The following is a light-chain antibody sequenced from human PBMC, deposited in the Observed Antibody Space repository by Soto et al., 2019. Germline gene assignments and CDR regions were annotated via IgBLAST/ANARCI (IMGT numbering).Light chain of an antibody. CDR3: QQYYTTPLT. CDR2: WAS. V-gene: IGKV4-1*01. J-gene: IGKJ3*01. Sequence: DIVMTQSPDYLPVSLGERATINCKSSQSVLHTADNRNYLAWYQQKPGQPPKLLIYWASTREFGVPDRFRGGGSGTDFTLTISTLQAEDVAVYYCQQYYTTPLTFCPGTKLDIK. CDR1: QSVLHTADNRNY.